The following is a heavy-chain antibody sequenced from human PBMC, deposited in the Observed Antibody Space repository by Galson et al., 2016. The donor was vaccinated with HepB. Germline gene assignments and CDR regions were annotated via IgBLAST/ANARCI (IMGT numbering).Heavy chain of an antibody. J-gene: IGHJ4*02. CDR2: IHTDGSKE. V-gene: IGHV3-33*07. CDR1: GFTFSRYG. CDR3: ARNNWICGAPRCSAQDY. Sequence: SLRLSCAASGFTFSRYGMYWVRQAPGKGLDWVAAIHTDGSKEYYGDSVKGRFTISRDNSRNTVSLQMDSLRAEDTAIYYCARNNWICGAPRCSAQDYWGQGTLVIVSS. D-gene: IGHD4/OR15-4a*01.